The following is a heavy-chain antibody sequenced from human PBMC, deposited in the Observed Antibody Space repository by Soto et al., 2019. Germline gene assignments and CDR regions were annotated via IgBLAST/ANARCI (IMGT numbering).Heavy chain of an antibody. Sequence: QVQLVQSAAEVKKPGASVKVSCKASGYTFTSYGISWVRQAPGQGLEWMGWISAYNGNTKYAQNLQGKVTLTTDTSTRRAYMEVRSLRTGDTGVDYCAGGLTVTTSFPSRPIDHWGQRTLVTVSS. CDR2: ISAYNGNT. V-gene: IGHV1-18*01. CDR1: GYTFTSYG. J-gene: IGHJ4*02. D-gene: IGHD4-17*01. CDR3: AGGLTVTTSFPSRPIDH.